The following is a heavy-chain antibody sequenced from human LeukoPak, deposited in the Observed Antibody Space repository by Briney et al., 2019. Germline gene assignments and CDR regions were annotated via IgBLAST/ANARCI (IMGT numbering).Heavy chain of an antibody. CDR2: INPNSGGT. V-gene: IGHV1-2*02. J-gene: IGHJ6*03. CDR1: GYTFTGYY. CDR3: ARDLVPYSSSPMRSYYYYYYMDV. Sequence: ASVKVSCKASGYTFTGYYMHWVRQAPGQGLEWMGWINPNSGGTNYAQKFQGRVTMTRDTSISTAYMELSRLRSDDTAVYYCARDLVPYSSSPMRSYYYYYYMDVWGKGTTVTVS. D-gene: IGHD6-6*01.